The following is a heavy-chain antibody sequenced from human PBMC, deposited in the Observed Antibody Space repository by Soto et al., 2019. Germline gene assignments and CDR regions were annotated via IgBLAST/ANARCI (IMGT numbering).Heavy chain of an antibody. J-gene: IGHJ5*02. CDR1: GGSISSSSYY. CDR2: INHSGST. V-gene: IGHV4-39*07. CDR3: ARVPGP. Sequence: SETLSLTCTVSGGSISSSSYYWGWIRQPPGKGLEWIAEINHSGSTNYNPSLKSRVTRSVDTSKNQFSLKLSSVTAADTAVYYCARVPGPWGQGTLVTVSS.